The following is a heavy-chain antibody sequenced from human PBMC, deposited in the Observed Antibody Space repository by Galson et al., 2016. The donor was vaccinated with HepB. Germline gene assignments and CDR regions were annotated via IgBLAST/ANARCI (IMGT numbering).Heavy chain of an antibody. D-gene: IGHD3-22*01. CDR3: AREGHTSGYCGDFDP. J-gene: IGHJ5*02. CDR2: ISTIDGST. Sequence: SLRLSCAASGLTFGSHIMAWVRQTPGKGLEWVSTISTIDGSTYYADSVKGRFTISADKSKNTMYLQMNSLRAEDSAVYYCAREGHTSGYCGDFDPWGQGTLVSVSS. V-gene: IGHV3-23*01. CDR1: GLTFGSHI.